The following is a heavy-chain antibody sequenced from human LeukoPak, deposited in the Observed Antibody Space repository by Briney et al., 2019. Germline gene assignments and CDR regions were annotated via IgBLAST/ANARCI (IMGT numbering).Heavy chain of an antibody. CDR1: RFTFSSSW. D-gene: IGHD6-13*01. V-gene: IGHV3-7*01. CDR2: IDGDGSTK. Sequence: GGSLRLSCAASRFTFSSSWMAWVRQAPGKRQEWVSNIDGDGSTKNYVDSVKGRFTVSRDNAKNSLYLQMNSLKDEDTAVYYCARDRAYSTFDIWGQGTMVTVSS. J-gene: IGHJ3*02. CDR3: ARDRAYSTFDI.